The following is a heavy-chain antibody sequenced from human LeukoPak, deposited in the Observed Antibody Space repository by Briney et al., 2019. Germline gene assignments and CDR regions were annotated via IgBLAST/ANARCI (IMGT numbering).Heavy chain of an antibody. J-gene: IGHJ6*02. D-gene: IGHD6-13*01. CDR1: GGSISSGGYS. Sequence: PSQTLSLTCPVSGGSISSGGYSWRWVRQPPGKGLEWIGYIYHSGSTYYNPSLKSRVTISVDRSKNQFSLKLSSVTAADTAVYYCARLSAEGYSSSWYWGDYYYGMDVWGQGTTVTVSS. CDR2: IYHSGST. CDR3: ARLSAEGYSSSWYWGDYYYGMDV. V-gene: IGHV4-30-2*01.